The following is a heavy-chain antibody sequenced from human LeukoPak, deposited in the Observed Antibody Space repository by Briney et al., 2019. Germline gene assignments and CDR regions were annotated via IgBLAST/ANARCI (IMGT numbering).Heavy chain of an antibody. D-gene: IGHD1-14*01. Sequence: TGESLRLSCTASGFTFSDYSVNWVRQAPGKGLEWVSCITGTSDIYYADSVKGRFTISRANAHNSVYLQITSLRAEDTAIYYCARAIPLWGQGTLVTVSS. V-gene: IGHV3-69-1*02. CDR3: ARAIPL. J-gene: IGHJ4*02. CDR2: ITGTSDI. CDR1: GFTFSDYS.